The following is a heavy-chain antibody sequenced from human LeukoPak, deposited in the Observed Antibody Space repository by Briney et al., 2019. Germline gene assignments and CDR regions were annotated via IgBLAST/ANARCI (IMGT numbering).Heavy chain of an antibody. Sequence: ASVKVSCKASGGTFSSYAISWVRQAPGQGLEWMGWINPNSGGTNYAQKFQGRVTMTRDTSISTAYMELSRLRSDDTAVYYCVPTCSGSCLQYYFDYWGQGTLVTVSS. CDR3: VPTCSGSCLQYYFDY. D-gene: IGHD2-15*01. CDR2: INPNSGGT. V-gene: IGHV1-2*02. J-gene: IGHJ4*02. CDR1: GGTFSSYA.